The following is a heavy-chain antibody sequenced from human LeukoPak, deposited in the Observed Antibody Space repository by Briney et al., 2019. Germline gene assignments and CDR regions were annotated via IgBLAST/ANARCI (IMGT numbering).Heavy chain of an antibody. CDR3: ARERTYGDYSFDY. CDR1: GGSISSGGYY. V-gene: IGHV4-31*03. J-gene: IGHJ4*02. CDR2: IYYSGST. D-gene: IGHD4-17*01. Sequence: SEILSLTCTVSGGSISSGGYYWSWIRQHPGKGLEWIGYIYYSGSTYYNPSLNSRVTISVDTSKNQFSLKLSSVTAADTAVYYCARERTYGDYSFDYWGQGTLVTVSS.